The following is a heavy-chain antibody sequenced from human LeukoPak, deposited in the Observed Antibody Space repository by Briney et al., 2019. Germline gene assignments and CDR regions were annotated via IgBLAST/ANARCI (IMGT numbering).Heavy chain of an antibody. CDR3: ARDYYDSRGYYYHFDY. V-gene: IGHV3-7*04. D-gene: IGHD3-22*01. J-gene: IGHJ4*02. CDR2: IKKDGSEK. CDR1: GFTFSSSW. Sequence: GGSLRLSCAASGFTFSSSWMSWVRQAPGKGLEWVTNIKKDGSEKYYVDSVKGRFTISRDNAKSSLYLQMNSLRAEDTAVYYCARDYYDSRGYYYHFDYWGQGTLVTVSS.